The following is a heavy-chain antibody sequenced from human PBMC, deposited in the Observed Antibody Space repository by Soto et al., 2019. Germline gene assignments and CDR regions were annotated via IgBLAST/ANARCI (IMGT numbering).Heavy chain of an antibody. CDR2: IGDSENT. V-gene: IGHV4-31*03. J-gene: IGHJ4*02. CDR1: GGSISSGGPS. Sequence: QVQLQESGPRLVKPSQTLSLTCIVSGGSISSGGPSWSWIRQHPGKGLEWIGYIGDSENTYYNPSLKSRLSMSVDTSRSQFSLNLSSVTAADTAVYYCARLSGSYYLLPDYWGQGTLVTVSS. D-gene: IGHD1-26*01. CDR3: ARLSGSYYLLPDY.